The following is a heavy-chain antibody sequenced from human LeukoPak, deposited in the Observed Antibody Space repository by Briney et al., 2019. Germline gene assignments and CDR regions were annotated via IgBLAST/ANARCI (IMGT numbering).Heavy chain of an antibody. CDR2: ISAYNGHT. CDR1: GYTFTSYG. Sequence: GASVKVSCKASGYTFTSYGISWVRQAPGQGLEWMGWISAYNGHTNYAQKLQGRVTMTTDTSTSTAYMELRSLRSDDTAVYYCAREEADSGTYYVDHWGQGTLVTVSS. CDR3: AREEADSGTYYVDH. D-gene: IGHD1-26*01. J-gene: IGHJ4*02. V-gene: IGHV1-18*01.